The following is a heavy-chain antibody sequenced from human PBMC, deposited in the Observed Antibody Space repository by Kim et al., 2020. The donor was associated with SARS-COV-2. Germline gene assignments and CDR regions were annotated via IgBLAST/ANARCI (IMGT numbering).Heavy chain of an antibody. CDR2: IYYSGST. CDR1: GGSISSCGYY. CDR3: ARECYSNYLLGRDYYYGMDV. Sequence: TLSLTCTVSGGSISSCGYYWSWIRQHPGKGLEWIGYIYYSGSTYYNPSLKSRVTISVDTSKNQFSLKLSSVTAADTAVYYCARECYSNYLLGRDYYYGMDVWGQGTTVTVSS. J-gene: IGHJ6*02. D-gene: IGHD4-4*01. V-gene: IGHV4-31*03.